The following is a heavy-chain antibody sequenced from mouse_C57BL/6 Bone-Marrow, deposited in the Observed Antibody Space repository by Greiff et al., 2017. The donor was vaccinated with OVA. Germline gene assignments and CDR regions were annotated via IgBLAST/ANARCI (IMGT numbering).Heavy chain of an antibody. D-gene: IGHD1-1*01. CDR3: ARRRIYYGSSYGYFDV. J-gene: IGHJ1*03. V-gene: IGHV5-17*01. CDR2: ISSGSSTI. Sequence: EVQLVESGGGLVKPGGSLKLSCAASGFTFSDYGMHWVRQAPEKGLEWVAYISSGSSTIYYADTVKGRFTISRDNAKNTLFLQMTSLRSEDTAMYYCARRRIYYGSSYGYFDVWGTGTTVTVSS. CDR1: GFTFSDYG.